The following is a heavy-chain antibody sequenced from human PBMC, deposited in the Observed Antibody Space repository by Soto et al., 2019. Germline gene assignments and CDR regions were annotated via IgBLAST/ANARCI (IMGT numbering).Heavy chain of an antibody. J-gene: IGHJ4*02. CDR1: GFSFSTYA. V-gene: IGHV3-23*01. CDR3: VKEGQYNWLLDN. Sequence: PGGSLRLSCAASGFSFSTYAMSWVRQAPGRGLEWVSSISAAGENTHYVDSVKGRFTISRDTSKNTLYLFMHSLRVEDTAVYYCVKEGQYNWLLDNWGQGTLVTVSS. D-gene: IGHD1-1*01. CDR2: ISAAGENT.